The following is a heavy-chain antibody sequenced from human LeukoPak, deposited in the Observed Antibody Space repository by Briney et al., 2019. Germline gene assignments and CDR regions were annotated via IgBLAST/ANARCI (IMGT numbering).Heavy chain of an antibody. J-gene: IGHJ5*02. CDR3: ARVAYSSGWYPYNWFDP. D-gene: IGHD6-19*01. Sequence: ASVKVSCKASGYTFTDYYMHWVRLAPGQGLEWMGWINLNSGGTNYAQKFQGRVTMTRDTSISTAYMELSRLRSDDTAVYYCARVAYSSGWYPYNWFDPWGQGTLVTVSS. V-gene: IGHV1-2*02. CDR1: GYTFTDYY. CDR2: INLNSGGT.